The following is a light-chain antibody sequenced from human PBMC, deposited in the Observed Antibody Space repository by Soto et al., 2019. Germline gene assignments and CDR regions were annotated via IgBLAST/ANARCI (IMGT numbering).Light chain of an antibody. CDR3: QQRSSWPLT. J-gene: IGKJ4*01. CDR2: DAS. V-gene: IGKV3-11*01. CDR1: QSVSSS. Sequence: EIVLTQSPATLSLSPGERAILSCRASQSVSSSLAWYQQKPGQAPRLLIYDASNRATGIPARFSGSGSGTDFTLTISSLETEDFAVYYCQQRSSWPLTFGGGTKVEFK.